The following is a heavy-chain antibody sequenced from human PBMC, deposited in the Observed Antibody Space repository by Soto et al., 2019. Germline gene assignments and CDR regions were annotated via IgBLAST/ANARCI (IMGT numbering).Heavy chain of an antibody. CDR1: GFTFSSYA. CDR2: ISGSGGST. CDR3: AKTSSWSDE. D-gene: IGHD6-13*01. Sequence: PGGSLKLSCAASGFTFSSYAMSWVRQAPGKGLEWVSAISGSGGSTYYADSVKGRFTISRDNSKNTLYLQMNSLKAEDTAVDSCAKTSSWSDEWGQGSLATVYS. V-gene: IGHV3-23*01. J-gene: IGHJ4*02.